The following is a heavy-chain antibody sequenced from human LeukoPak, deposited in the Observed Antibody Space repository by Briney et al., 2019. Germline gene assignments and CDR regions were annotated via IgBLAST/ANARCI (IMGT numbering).Heavy chain of an antibody. Sequence: SETLSLTCTASGDSISSNYWSWIRQSAGKGLEWIGLIYTSENTIYNPTLKSRVTMSVDTSKLQLSLTVNSVTAADTAVYYCARVTRPGKGILDYWGQGTLVTVSS. J-gene: IGHJ4*02. V-gene: IGHV4-4*07. CDR2: IYTSENT. D-gene: IGHD6-6*01. CDR3: ARVTRPGKGILDY. CDR1: GDSISSNY.